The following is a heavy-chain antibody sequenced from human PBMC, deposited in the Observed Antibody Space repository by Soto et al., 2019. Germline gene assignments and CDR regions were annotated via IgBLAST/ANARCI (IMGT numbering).Heavy chain of an antibody. J-gene: IGHJ6*02. D-gene: IGHD6-19*01. V-gene: IGHV4-39*01. Sequence: SETLSLTCTVSGGSISSSSYYWGWIRQPPGKGLEWIGYIYYSGSPYYNPSLKSRVTISVDTSKNQFSLKLSSVTAADTAVYYCAVPAASVAGASGSYYYYGMDVWGQGTTVTVS. CDR3: AVPAASVAGASGSYYYYGMDV. CDR1: GGSISSSSYY. CDR2: IYYSGSP.